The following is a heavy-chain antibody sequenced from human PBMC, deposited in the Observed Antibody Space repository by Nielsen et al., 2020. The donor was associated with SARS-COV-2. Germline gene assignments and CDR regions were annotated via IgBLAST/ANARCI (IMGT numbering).Heavy chain of an antibody. CDR1: GYTFTGYY. Sequence: ASVKVSCKASGYTFTGYYMHWVRQAPGQGLEWMGRINPNSGGTNYAQKFQGRITMTRDTSISTAYMELSRLRSDDTAVYYCARGGFAVRSFDPWGQGTLVTVSS. CDR2: INPNSGGT. D-gene: IGHD3-10*01. V-gene: IGHV1-2*06. CDR3: ARGGFAVRSFDP. J-gene: IGHJ5*02.